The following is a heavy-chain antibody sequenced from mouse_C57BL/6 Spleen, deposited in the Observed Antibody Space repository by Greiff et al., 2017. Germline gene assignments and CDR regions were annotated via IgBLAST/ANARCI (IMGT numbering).Heavy chain of an antibody. Sequence: VQLQQSGPALVKPGASVKISCKASGYAFSSSWMNWVKQRPGKGLEWIGRIYPGDGDTNYNGKFKGKATLTADKSSSTAYMQLSSLTSEDSAVYVCARSPFTTVLAEGFAYWGQGTLVTVSA. V-gene: IGHV1-82*01. CDR1: GYAFSSSW. CDR3: ARSPFTTVLAEGFAY. D-gene: IGHD1-1*01. J-gene: IGHJ3*01. CDR2: IYPGDGDT.